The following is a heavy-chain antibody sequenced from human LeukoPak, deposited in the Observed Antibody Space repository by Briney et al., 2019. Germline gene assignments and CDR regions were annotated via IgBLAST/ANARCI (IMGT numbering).Heavy chain of an antibody. Sequence: GGSPRLSCAASGFTFSSYGMHWVRQAPGKGLEWVAVIWYDGSNKYYADSVKGRFTISRDNSKNTLYLQMNSLRAEDTAVYYCARSGNYYDSTLDYWGQGTLVTVSS. CDR2: IWYDGSNK. CDR1: GFTFSSYG. D-gene: IGHD3-22*01. J-gene: IGHJ4*02. CDR3: ARSGNYYDSTLDY. V-gene: IGHV3-33*01.